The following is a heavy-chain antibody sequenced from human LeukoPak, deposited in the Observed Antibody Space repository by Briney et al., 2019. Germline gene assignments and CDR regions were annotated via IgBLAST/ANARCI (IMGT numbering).Heavy chain of an antibody. Sequence: SETLSLTCAVYGGSFSGYYWSWIRQPPGKGLEWIGEINHSGSTNYNPSLKSRVTISVDTSKNQFSLKLSSVTAADTVVYYCARGFRGRYYDSSGYYVFDYWGQGTLVTVSS. V-gene: IGHV4-34*01. D-gene: IGHD3-22*01. J-gene: IGHJ4*02. CDR2: INHSGST. CDR1: GGSFSGYY. CDR3: ARGFRGRYYDSSGYYVFDY.